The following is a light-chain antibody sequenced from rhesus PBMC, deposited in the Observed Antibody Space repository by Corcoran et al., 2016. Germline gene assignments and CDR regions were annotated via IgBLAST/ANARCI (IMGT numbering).Light chain of an antibody. Sequence: DIQMTQSPSSLSASVGDRVTITCRASQGITNDLAWYQQKPGETPKLLIYEASSLQRGIPSRFSGSGSGTDFTLTISILQSEDFATYYCQHYYNTPYSFGQGTKVEIK. CDR2: EAS. V-gene: IGKV1-25*01. CDR1: QGITND. CDR3: QHYYNTPYS. J-gene: IGKJ2*01.